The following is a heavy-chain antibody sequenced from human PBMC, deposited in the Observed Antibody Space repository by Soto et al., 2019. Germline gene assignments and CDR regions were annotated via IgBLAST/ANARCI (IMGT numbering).Heavy chain of an antibody. J-gene: IGHJ4*02. Sequence: GGSLRLSCAASGFTFSSYAMSWVRQAPGKGLEWVSAISGSGGSTYYADSVKGRFTISRDNSKNTLYLQMNSLRAEDTAVYYCAKDRDYYDRSGPLAYWGQSTLVTVSS. CDR3: AKDRDYYDRSGPLAY. CDR2: ISGSGGST. CDR1: GFTFSSYA. D-gene: IGHD3-22*01. V-gene: IGHV3-23*01.